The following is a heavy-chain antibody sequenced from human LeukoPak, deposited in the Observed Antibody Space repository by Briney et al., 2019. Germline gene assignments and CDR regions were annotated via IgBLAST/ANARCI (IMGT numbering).Heavy chain of an antibody. D-gene: IGHD1-14*01. V-gene: IGHV4-59*08. CDR1: GGSISSYY. J-gene: IGHJ4*02. CDR3: AGSRTGPPSFDY. Sequence: SETLSLTCTVSGGSISSYYWSWIRQPPGKGLEWIGYIYYSGSTNYNPSLKSRVTISVDTSKNQFSLKLSSVTAADTAVYYCAGSRTGPPSFDYWGQGTLVTASS. CDR2: IYYSGST.